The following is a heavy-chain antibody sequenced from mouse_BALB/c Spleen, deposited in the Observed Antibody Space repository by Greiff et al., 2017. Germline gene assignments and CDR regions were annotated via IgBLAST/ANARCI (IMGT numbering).Heavy chain of an antibody. CDR3: ASRRSYDYYAMDY. CDR1: GYTFTSYW. Sequence: VKLQQSGPELVKPGASVRISCKASGYTFTSYWMQWVKQRPGQGLEWIGAIYPGDGDTRYTQKFKGKATLTADKSSSTAYMQLSSLASEDSAVYYCASRRSYDYYAMDYWGQGTSVTVSS. CDR2: IYPGDGDT. J-gene: IGHJ4*01. V-gene: IGHV1-87*01.